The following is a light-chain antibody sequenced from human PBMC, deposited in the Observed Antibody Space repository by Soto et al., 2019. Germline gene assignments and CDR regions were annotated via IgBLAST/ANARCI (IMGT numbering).Light chain of an antibody. J-gene: IGLJ2*01. CDR2: DVN. Sequence: QSVLTQPASVSGSPGQSITISCTGTSSDIGAYNFVSWYQQHPGKAPKLMLYDVNIRPSGVSNLFSGSKSGNTASLTISGFQAEDEADYYCTSWTTSTTMLFGGGTKVTVL. CDR1: SSDIGAYNF. CDR3: TSWTTSTTML. V-gene: IGLV2-14*03.